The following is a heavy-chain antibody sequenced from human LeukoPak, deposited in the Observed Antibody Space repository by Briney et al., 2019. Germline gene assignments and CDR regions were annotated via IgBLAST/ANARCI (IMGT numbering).Heavy chain of an antibody. V-gene: IGHV1-69*06. CDR3: ASCRGSSWYEFNY. J-gene: IGHJ4*02. CDR1: GGALISHA. D-gene: IGHD6-13*01. Sequence: SVKVSCKASGGALISHAISWVRQAPGQGLEWMGGIIPIFGTANYAQKFQGRVTITADKSTSTAYMELSSLRSEDTAVYYCASCRGSSWYEFNYWGQGTLVTVSS. CDR2: IIPIFGTA.